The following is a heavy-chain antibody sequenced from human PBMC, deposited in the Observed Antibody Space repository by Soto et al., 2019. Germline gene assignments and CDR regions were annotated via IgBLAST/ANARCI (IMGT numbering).Heavy chain of an antibody. CDR1: GFTFSDHA. J-gene: IGHJ6*02. CDR2: VWFDGGNK. CDR3: ARAPAGDYTLYHYYTMHV. Sequence: QVQLVASGGGVGQPGTSLRLSCEASGFTFSDHAMHWVRQAPGKGLEWVAVVWFDGGNKFYTDSVKGRFTISRDNSKNTLFLQMNSLRVVDTAVYYCARAPAGDYTLYHYYTMHVWGQGTPVTVSS. D-gene: IGHD4-17*01. V-gene: IGHV3-33*01.